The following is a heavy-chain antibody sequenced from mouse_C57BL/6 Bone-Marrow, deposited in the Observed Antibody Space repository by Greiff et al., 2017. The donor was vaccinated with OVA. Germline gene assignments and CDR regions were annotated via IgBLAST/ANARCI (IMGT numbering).Heavy chain of an antibody. CDR1: GYAFSSSW. Sequence: LVKPGASVKISCKASGYAFSSSWMNWVKQRPGKGLEWIGRIYPGDGDTNYNGKIKGKATLTADKSSSTAYMQLSSLTSEDSAFYFCARHEDGYYSSYFDYWGQGTTLTVSS. D-gene: IGHD2-3*01. J-gene: IGHJ2*01. V-gene: IGHV1-82*01. CDR2: IYPGDGDT. CDR3: ARHEDGYYSSYFDY.